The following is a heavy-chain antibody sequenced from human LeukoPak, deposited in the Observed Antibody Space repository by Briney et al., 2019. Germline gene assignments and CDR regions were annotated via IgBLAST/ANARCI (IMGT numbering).Heavy chain of an antibody. CDR3: AEDKGWGYSAYDFYGMDV. Sequence: GGSLRLSCAASGFTFSSYAMSWVRQAPGKGLEWVSAIGGSGGSTYYADSVKGRFTISRDSSKNTLYLQMNSLRAEDTAIYYCAEDKGWGYSAYDFYGMDVWGQGTTVTVSS. J-gene: IGHJ6*02. D-gene: IGHD1-1*01. CDR1: GFTFSSYA. CDR2: IGGSGGST. V-gene: IGHV3-23*01.